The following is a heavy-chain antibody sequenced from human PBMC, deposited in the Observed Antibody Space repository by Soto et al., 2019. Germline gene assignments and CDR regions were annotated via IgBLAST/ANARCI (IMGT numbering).Heavy chain of an antibody. D-gene: IGHD4-17*01. J-gene: IGHJ4*02. V-gene: IGHV3-9*01. CDR2: ISWNSGSI. CDR3: AKDSLGGDLSYLFDY. Sequence: GGSLRLSCAASGFTFDDYAMHWVRQAPGKGLEWVSGISWNSGSIGYADSVKGRFTISRDNAKNSLYLQMNSLRAEDTALYYCAKDSLGGDLSYLFDYWGQGTLVTVSS. CDR1: GFTFDDYA.